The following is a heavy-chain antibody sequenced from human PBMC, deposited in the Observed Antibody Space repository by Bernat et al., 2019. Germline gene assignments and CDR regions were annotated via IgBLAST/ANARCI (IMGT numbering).Heavy chain of an antibody. V-gene: IGHV3-21*01. J-gene: IGHJ4*02. Sequence: VQLVESGGGLVKPGGSLRLSCAASGFTFSSYSMNWVRQAPGKGLEWVSSISSSSSYIYYAASVKGRFTISRDNAKNSLYLQMNSLRAEDTAVYYCASQSGGQEFDYWGQGTLVTVSS. D-gene: IGHD2-15*01. CDR1: GFTFSSYS. CDR3: ASQSGGQEFDY. CDR2: ISSSSSYI.